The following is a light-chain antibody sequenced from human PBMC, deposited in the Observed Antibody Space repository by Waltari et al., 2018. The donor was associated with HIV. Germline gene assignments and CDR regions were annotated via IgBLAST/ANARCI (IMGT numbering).Light chain of an antibody. CDR3: HSSDSSGTYV. V-gene: IGLV3-25*03. CDR1: ALPKQY. J-gene: IGLJ1*01. Sequence: SYELTPPPSVSASPGQTARITCFGDALPKQYAYWYQQKPGQAPVLVIYKDNERHSGIPERFSGSSSGTTVTLTISGVQAEDEADYYCHSSDSSGTYVFGPGTQVTVL. CDR2: KDN.